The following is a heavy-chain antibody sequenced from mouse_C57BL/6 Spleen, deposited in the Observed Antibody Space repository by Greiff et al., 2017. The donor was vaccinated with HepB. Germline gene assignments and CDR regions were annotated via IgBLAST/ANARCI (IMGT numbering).Heavy chain of an antibody. CDR3: ARGYGSSYVGYFDG. CDR1: GYTFTDYY. Sequence: VQLQQSGPVLVKPGASVKMSCKASGYTFTDYYMNWVKQSHGKSLEWIGVINPYNGGTSYNQKFKGKATLTVDKSSSTAYLELNSRTSGDSAVYYCARGYGSSYVGYFDGWGTGTTVTVSS. CDR2: INPYNGGT. V-gene: IGHV1-19*01. D-gene: IGHD1-1*01. J-gene: IGHJ1*03.